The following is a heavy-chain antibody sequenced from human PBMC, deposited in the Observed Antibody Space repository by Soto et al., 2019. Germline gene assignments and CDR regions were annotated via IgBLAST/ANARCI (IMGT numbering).Heavy chain of an antibody. CDR1: GFTFSSHV. V-gene: IGHV3-23*01. Sequence: EVQLLESGGGLVQPGGSLRLSCAASGFTFSSHVMSWVRQAPGKGLEWVSGISTGGGSTDYADSVKGRFTISRDNSKNTLHLQMKSLRAEDTAVYYWARSLEIIAPGGSFDYWGQGTLVTVSS. CDR3: ARSLEIIAPGGSFDY. CDR2: ISTGGGST. D-gene: IGHD3-10*01. J-gene: IGHJ4*02.